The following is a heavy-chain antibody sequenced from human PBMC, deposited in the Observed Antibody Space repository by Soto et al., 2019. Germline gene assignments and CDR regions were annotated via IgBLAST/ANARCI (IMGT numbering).Heavy chain of an antibody. CDR3: ARARSSSWYGDFDY. Sequence: ASVKVSCKASGYTFTSYGISWVRQAPGQGLEWMGWISAYNGNTNYAQKLQGRVTMTTDTSTSTAYMELRSLRSDDTAVYHCARARSSSWYGDFDYWGQGTLVTVSS. CDR2: ISAYNGNT. CDR1: GYTFTSYG. J-gene: IGHJ4*02. D-gene: IGHD6-13*01. V-gene: IGHV1-18*01.